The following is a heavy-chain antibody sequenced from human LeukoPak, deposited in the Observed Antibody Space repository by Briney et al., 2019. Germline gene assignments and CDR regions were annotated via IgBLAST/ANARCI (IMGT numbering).Heavy chain of an antibody. D-gene: IGHD6-13*01. CDR1: GGTFSSYA. CDR2: IIPIFGTA. Sequence: ASVKVSCKASGGTFSSYAISWVRQAPGQGLEWMGGIIPIFGTANYAQKFQGRVTITADESTSTAYMELSSLRSEDTAVYYCARGLYSSRWDTSRWFDPWGQGTLVTVSS. J-gene: IGHJ5*02. V-gene: IGHV1-69*01. CDR3: ARGLYSSRWDTSRWFDP.